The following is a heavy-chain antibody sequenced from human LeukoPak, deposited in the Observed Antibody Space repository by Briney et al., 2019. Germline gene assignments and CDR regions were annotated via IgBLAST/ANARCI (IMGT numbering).Heavy chain of an antibody. CDR1: GFTFNSYE. J-gene: IGHJ4*02. CDR3: ARQDRVLIAFDY. D-gene: IGHD3-3*01. CDR2: ISSSGSTI. Sequence: PGGSLRLSCAAFGFTFNSYEMNWVRQAPGKGLEWVSYISSSGSTIYYADSVKGRFTISRDNAKSSLYLQMNSLRAEDTAIYYCARQDRVLIAFDYWGQGTPVTVSS. V-gene: IGHV3-48*03.